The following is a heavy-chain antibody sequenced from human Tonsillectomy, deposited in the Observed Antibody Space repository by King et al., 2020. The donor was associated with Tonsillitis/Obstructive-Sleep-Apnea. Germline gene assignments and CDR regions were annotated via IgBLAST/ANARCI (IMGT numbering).Heavy chain of an antibody. CDR3: ARVNSYDSSGYYWNFDY. J-gene: IGHJ4*02. Sequence: VQLVESGGGLVKPGGSLRLSCAASGFTFSDYYMSWIRQAPGKGLEWVSYISSSSSYTNYADSVKGRFTISRDNAKNSLYLQMNSLRAEDTAVYYCARVNSYDSSGYYWNFDYWGQGTLVTVSS. CDR2: ISSSSSYT. V-gene: IGHV3-11*06. D-gene: IGHD3-22*01. CDR1: GFTFSDYY.